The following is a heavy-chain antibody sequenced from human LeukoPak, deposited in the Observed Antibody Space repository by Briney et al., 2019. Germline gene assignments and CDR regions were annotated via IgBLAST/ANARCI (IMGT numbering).Heavy chain of an antibody. V-gene: IGHV4-39*01. D-gene: IGHD3-3*01. Sequence: PSETLSLTCTVSGGSISSSSYYWGWIRQSPGKGLEWIGTSYYSGSTYYNPSLKSRVTISVDTSKNQFSLKLSSVTGADTAVYYCATGITINWCDPWGQGTLVTVSS. J-gene: IGHJ5*02. CDR3: ATGITINWCDP. CDR1: GGSISSSSYY. CDR2: SYYSGST.